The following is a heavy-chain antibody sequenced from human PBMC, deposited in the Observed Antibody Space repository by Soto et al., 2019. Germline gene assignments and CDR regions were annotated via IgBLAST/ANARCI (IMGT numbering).Heavy chain of an antibody. V-gene: IGHV1-8*01. CDR2: MNPNSGNT. Sequence: QVPLVQSGAEVKKPGASVKVSCKASGYTFTSYDINWVRQATGQGLEWMGWMNPNSGNTGYAQKFQGRVTMTRNTSISTAYMELSSLRSEDTAVYYCARDHTYYDFWSGYSQPNWFDPWGQGTLVTVSS. J-gene: IGHJ5*02. D-gene: IGHD3-3*01. CDR1: GYTFTSYD. CDR3: ARDHTYYDFWSGYSQPNWFDP.